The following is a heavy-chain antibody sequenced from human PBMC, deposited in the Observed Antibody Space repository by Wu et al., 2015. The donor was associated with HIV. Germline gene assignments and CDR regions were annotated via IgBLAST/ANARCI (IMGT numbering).Heavy chain of an antibody. Sequence: QVQLVQSGAEVKKPGASMKVSCKTSGYTFNDYYIQWARQAPGQGLEWMGWINPNSGGTNYAQNFEDRVTMTRDTSITTAYMELRSLRSDDTAVYYCARDKRGYDVLTGYYIYFDYWGQGTLVTVSS. D-gene: IGHD3-9*01. J-gene: IGHJ4*02. CDR2: INPNSGGT. CDR1: GYTFNDYY. V-gene: IGHV1-2*02. CDR3: ARDKRGYDVLTGYYIYFDY.